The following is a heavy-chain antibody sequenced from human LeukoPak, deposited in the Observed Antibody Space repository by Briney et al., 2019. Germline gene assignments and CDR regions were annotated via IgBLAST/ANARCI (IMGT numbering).Heavy chain of an antibody. V-gene: IGHV4-61*09. J-gene: IGHJ6*02. CDR3: ARHYYGYGMDV. Sequence: SQTLSLTCTVSGDSISGGGDYWDWIRQPAGTGLEWIGHIYTSGSTNYNLSLKGRVTMSLDTSKNQFSLKVNSVTAADTAVYYCARHYYGYGMDVWGQGTTVTVSS. CDR1: GDSISGGGDY. CDR2: IYTSGST. D-gene: IGHD3-10*01.